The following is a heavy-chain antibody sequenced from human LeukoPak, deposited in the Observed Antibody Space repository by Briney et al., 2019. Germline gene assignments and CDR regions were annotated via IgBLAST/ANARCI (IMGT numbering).Heavy chain of an antibody. CDR1: GFTFSSYG. D-gene: IGHD6-13*01. CDR2: IWYDGSNK. Sequence: PGRSLRLSCAASGFTFSSYGMHWVRQAPSKGLEWVAVIWYDGSNKYYADSVKGRFTISRDNSKNTLYLQMNSLRAEDTAVYYCARYLGSSRTAYGMDVWGQGTTVTVSS. J-gene: IGHJ6*02. CDR3: ARYLGSSRTAYGMDV. V-gene: IGHV3-33*01.